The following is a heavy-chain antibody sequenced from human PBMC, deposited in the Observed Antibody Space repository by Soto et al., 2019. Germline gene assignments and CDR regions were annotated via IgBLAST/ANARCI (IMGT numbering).Heavy chain of an antibody. CDR3: AGKSKWVYWYFDL. J-gene: IGHJ2*01. Sequence: QVQLVQSGAEVKKPGSSVKVSCKASGGTFSSYAIIWVRHAPRQGLEWMGGIIPIFGTANDAQKFQGRVTITADESGSTGYMELSSLRSEDTAVYYCAGKSKWVYWYFDLWVSSTLVAVST. V-gene: IGHV1-69*01. CDR2: IIPIFGTA. D-gene: IGHD1-26*01. CDR1: GGTFSSYA.